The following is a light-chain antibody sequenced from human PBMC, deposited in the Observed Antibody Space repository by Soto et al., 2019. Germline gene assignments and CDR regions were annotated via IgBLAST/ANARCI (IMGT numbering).Light chain of an antibody. J-gene: IGLJ3*02. V-gene: IGLV2-23*01. CDR1: NNDVGSYTL. CDR3: CSYAGSSTLGV. CDR2: EGS. Sequence: QSALTQPASVSGSPGQSITISCTGTNNDVGSYTLVSWYQQHPGKAPKVMIYEGSKRPSGVSNRFSGSKSGNTASLTISGLQAEDEADYYCCSYAGSSTLGVFGGGTKLTVL.